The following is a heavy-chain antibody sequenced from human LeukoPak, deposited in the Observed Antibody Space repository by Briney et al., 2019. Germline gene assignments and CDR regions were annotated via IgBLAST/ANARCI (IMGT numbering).Heavy chain of an antibody. CDR3: ARDDVFLWFGEFHYYYYYMDV. CDR2: INPNSGGT. V-gene: IGHV1-2*02. J-gene: IGHJ6*03. CDR1: GYTFTGYY. D-gene: IGHD3-10*01. Sequence: ASVKVSCKASGYTFTGYYMHWVRQAPGQGLEWMGWINPNSGGTNYAQKFQGRVTMTRDTSISTAYMELSRLRSDDTAVYYCARDDVFLWFGEFHYYYYYMDVWGKGTTVTVSS.